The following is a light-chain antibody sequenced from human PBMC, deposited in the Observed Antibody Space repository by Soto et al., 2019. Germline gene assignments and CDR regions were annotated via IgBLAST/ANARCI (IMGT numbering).Light chain of an antibody. J-gene: IGLJ2*01. CDR2: EVS. CDR3: CSYAGSSLV. Sequence: QSVLTQPASVSGSPGQSITISCTGTSSDVGSYNLVSWYQQHPGKAPKLMIYEVSKRPSGVSNRFSGSKSGNTASLTISGLQAEDEADYYCCSYAGSSLVFGGGTKLTV. CDR1: SSDVGSYNL. V-gene: IGLV2-23*02.